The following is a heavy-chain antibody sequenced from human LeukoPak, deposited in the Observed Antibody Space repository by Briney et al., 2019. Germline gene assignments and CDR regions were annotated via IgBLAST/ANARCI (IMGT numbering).Heavy chain of an antibody. CDR2: ISYDGSNK. Sequence: GSLRLSCAASGFTFSSYGMHWVRQAPGKGLEWVAVISYDGSNKYYADSVKGRSTISRDNSKNTLYLQMNSLRAEDTAVYYCAKGRLPIYVLRYFDWSFDYWGQGTLVTVSS. CDR3: AKGRLPIYVLRYFDWSFDY. J-gene: IGHJ4*02. D-gene: IGHD3-9*01. V-gene: IGHV3-30*18. CDR1: GFTFSSYG.